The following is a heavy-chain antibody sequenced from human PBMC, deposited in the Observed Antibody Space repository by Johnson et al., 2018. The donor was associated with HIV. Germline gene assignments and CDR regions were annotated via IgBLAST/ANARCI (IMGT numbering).Heavy chain of an antibody. CDR1: RFTFSTYA. V-gene: IGHV3-23*04. CDR3: AREPGYSSGPDAFDL. CDR2: ISGSGGST. D-gene: IGHD6-19*01. Sequence: VQLVESGGGLVQPGGSLRLSCAASRFTFSTYAMGWVRQSPGKGLEWVSGISGSGGSTYYADSVKGRFTISRDNSKNTLYLQMNSLTVEDTALYYCAREPGYSSGPDAFDLWGQGTMVTVSS. J-gene: IGHJ3*01.